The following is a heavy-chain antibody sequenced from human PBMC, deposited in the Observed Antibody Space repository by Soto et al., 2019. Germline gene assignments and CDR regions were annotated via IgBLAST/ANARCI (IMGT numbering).Heavy chain of an antibody. CDR1: GGSFSGYY. Sequence: SETLSLTCAVYGGSFSGYYWSWILQPPWKGLEWIGEINHSGSTNYNPSLKSRVTISVDTSKNQFSLKLSSVTAADTAVYYCARSIVATGLVDIFDYWGQGTLVTVSS. CDR2: INHSGST. D-gene: IGHD5-12*01. CDR3: ARSIVATGLVDIFDY. J-gene: IGHJ4*02. V-gene: IGHV4-34*01.